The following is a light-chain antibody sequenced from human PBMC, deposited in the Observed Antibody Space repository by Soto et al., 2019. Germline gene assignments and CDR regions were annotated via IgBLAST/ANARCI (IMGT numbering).Light chain of an antibody. V-gene: IGKV3-15*01. CDR1: QSVSNN. J-gene: IGKJ3*01. CDR3: HQYNKWPSFT. CDR2: DAS. Sequence: EIVMTQSPGTLSVSPGERATLLCRASQSVSNNLAWYQQKPGQAPRLLIYDASTRATGIPARFSGSGSGTEFTLTIISLRSEDYAVYDCHQYNKWPSFTFGPGTQVDIK.